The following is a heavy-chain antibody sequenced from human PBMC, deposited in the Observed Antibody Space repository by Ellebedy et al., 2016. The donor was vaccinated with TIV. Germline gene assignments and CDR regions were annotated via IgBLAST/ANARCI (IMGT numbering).Heavy chain of an antibody. CDR3: ARDSNLLLLPDY. V-gene: IGHV3-7*01. D-gene: IGHD2-15*01. J-gene: IGHJ4*02. CDR2: INQDGTEK. CDR1: GFTFRNYW. Sequence: PGGSLRLSCVASGFTFRNYWMSWVRQAPGKGLEWVANINQDGTEKYYVDSVKGRFTSSRDNAKNALYLQMNSLRAEDTAVYYCARDSNLLLLPDYWGQGTLVTVSS.